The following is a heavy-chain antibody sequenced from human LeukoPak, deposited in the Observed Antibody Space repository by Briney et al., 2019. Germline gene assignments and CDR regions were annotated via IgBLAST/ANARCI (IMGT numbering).Heavy chain of an antibody. Sequence: GGSLRLSCAASGFTFINYWMSWVRQAPGKGLEWVANMKQDGSVKYYVDTMKGRFTISRDNAKNSLYLQMSGLRAEDTAVYFCARIGYSSSSFDYWGQGVLVTVYS. J-gene: IGHJ4*02. CDR1: GFTFINYW. V-gene: IGHV3-7*03. D-gene: IGHD6-6*01. CDR3: ARIGYSSSSFDY. CDR2: MKQDGSVK.